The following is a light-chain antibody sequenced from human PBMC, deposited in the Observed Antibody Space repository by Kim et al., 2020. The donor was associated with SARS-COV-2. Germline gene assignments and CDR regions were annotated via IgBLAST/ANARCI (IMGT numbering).Light chain of an antibody. J-gene: IGKJ1*01. Sequence: ASLGDRITLTCRASQDIGALLAWYQHKPGAAPRLLVHAASILPSGIPASFSASGSGTDFTLTISSLQPEDFAIYYCQQYNNAPPMFGQGTKVDIK. CDR3: QQYNNAPPM. CDR2: AAS. CDR1: QDIGAL. V-gene: IGKV1-27*01.